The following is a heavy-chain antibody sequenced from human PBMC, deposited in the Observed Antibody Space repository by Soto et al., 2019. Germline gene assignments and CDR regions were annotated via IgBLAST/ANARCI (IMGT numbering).Heavy chain of an antibody. V-gene: IGHV4-59*01. CDR1: GGSIRSYY. J-gene: IGHJ6*02. Sequence: PSAARALTWIVSGGSIRSYYWSWIRQPPGKGLDWIGYISHSGSTDYNPSLNSRVTISVDTSKNEFSLRLSSMTAADTAVYYCARVRKEQVGGYNYYGMDVWGQGTTVTVSS. CDR2: ISHSGST. D-gene: IGHD5-18*01. CDR3: ARVRKEQVGGYNYYGMDV.